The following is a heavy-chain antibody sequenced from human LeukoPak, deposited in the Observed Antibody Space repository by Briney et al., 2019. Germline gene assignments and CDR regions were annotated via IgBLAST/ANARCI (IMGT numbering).Heavy chain of an antibody. CDR2: INPNSGGT. D-gene: IGHD6-13*01. Sequence: ASVKVSCKASGYTFTGYYMHWVRQAPGQGLEWMGWINPNSGGTNYAQKFQGRATMTRDTSISTAYMELSSLRSEDTAVYYCARGPVGQLVGYYMDVWGKGTTVTISS. CDR3: ARGPVGQLVGYYMDV. V-gene: IGHV1-2*02. J-gene: IGHJ6*03. CDR1: GYTFTGYY.